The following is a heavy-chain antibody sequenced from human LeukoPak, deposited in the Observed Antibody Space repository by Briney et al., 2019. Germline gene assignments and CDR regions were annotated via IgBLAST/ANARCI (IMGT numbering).Heavy chain of an antibody. CDR3: ARSHYDFWSGSAIDY. Sequence: GESLKISCKGSGYSFTSYWIGWVRQMPGKGLGWMGIIYPGDSETRYSTSFQGQVTISADKSISTAYLQWSSLKASDTAMYYCARSHYDFWSGSAIDYWGQGTLVTVSS. CDR2: IYPGDSET. V-gene: IGHV5-51*01. CDR1: GYSFTSYW. J-gene: IGHJ4*02. D-gene: IGHD3-3*01.